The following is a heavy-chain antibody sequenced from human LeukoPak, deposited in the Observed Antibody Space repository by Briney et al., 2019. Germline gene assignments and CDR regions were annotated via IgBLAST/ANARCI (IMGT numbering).Heavy chain of an antibody. CDR2: INAGNGNT. V-gene: IGHV1-3*03. D-gene: IGHD6-6*01. CDR3: ARDREEYSSSSENWYNWFDP. CDR1: GYTFTSYG. Sequence: GASVKVSCKASGYTFTSYGISWVRQAPGQRLEWMGWINAGNGNTKYSQEFQGRVTITRDTSASTAYMELSSLRSEDMAVYYCARDREEYSSSSENWYNWFDPWGQGTLVTVSS. J-gene: IGHJ5*02.